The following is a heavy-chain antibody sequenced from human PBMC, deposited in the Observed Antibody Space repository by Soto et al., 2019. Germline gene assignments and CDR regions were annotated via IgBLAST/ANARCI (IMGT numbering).Heavy chain of an antibody. Sequence: QVKLVESGGGVVQPGRSLRLSCAASGFTFRNYGMRWVRQAPGKGLEWVAVVSNDGMTTYYTESVKGRFTISRDNSKQTLSLHMNNLRTEDSAVYYGARVWRPVPYFYVLDVWGQGNTVTVSS. CDR1: GFTFRNYG. CDR3: ARVWRPVPYFYVLDV. V-gene: IGHV3-30*03. D-gene: IGHD3-16*01. J-gene: IGHJ6*02. CDR2: VSNDGMTT.